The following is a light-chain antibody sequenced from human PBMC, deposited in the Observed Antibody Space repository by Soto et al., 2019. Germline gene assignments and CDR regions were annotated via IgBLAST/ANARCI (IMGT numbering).Light chain of an antibody. CDR1: SSDVGGYNY. CDR2: EVN. Sequence: QSVLTQPASVSGSPGQSITISCTGTSSDVGGYNYVSWYQQHPGKAPKLMIYEVNNRPSGVSNRFSGSKSGNTASLTISGLQAEDEADYYLSSYTSSSTLVFGGGTKLTVL. V-gene: IGLV2-14*01. J-gene: IGLJ2*01. CDR3: SSYTSSSTLV.